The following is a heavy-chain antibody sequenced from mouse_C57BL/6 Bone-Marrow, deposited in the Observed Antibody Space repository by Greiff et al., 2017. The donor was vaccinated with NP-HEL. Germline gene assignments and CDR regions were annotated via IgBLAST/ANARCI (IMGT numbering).Heavy chain of an antibody. D-gene: IGHD2-2*01. CDR3: TKWLPRAY. J-gene: IGHJ3*01. CDR1: GYTFTDYE. Sequence: QVQLKQSGAELVRPGASVTLSCKASGYTFTDYEMHWVKQTPVHGLEWIGAIDPETGGTAYNQKFKGKAILTADKSSSTAYMELRSLTSEDSAVYYCTKWLPRAYWGQGTLVTVSA. CDR2: IDPETGGT. V-gene: IGHV1-15*01.